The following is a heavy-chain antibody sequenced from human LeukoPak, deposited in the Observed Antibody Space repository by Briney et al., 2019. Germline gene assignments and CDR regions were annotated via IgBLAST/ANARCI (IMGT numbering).Heavy chain of an antibody. CDR2: IQSKTDGGTT. D-gene: IGHD6-19*01. Sequence: GGSLRLSCAASGFTLSNAWMSWVRQAPGKGLEWVGRIQSKTDGGTTDYAASVKGSFTISRDDSKNTLYLQMNSLKTEDTAVYYCTTGYSSGWPRTYYFDYWGQGTLVTVSS. CDR1: GFTLSNAW. V-gene: IGHV3-15*01. CDR3: TTGYSSGWPRTYYFDY. J-gene: IGHJ4*02.